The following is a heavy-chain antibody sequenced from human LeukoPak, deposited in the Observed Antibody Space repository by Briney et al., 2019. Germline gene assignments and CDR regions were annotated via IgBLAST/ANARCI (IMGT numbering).Heavy chain of an antibody. V-gene: IGHV3-48*01. CDR1: GFTFSSYS. CDR3: ARADNWIDY. CDR2: ISSSSSTI. J-gene: IGHJ5*01. Sequence: PGGSLRLSCAASGFTFSSYSMNWVRQAPGKGLEWVSYISSSSSTIYYADSVKGRFTISRDNSKNTLYLQMNSLRAEDTAVYYCARADNWIDYWGQGTLVTVSS.